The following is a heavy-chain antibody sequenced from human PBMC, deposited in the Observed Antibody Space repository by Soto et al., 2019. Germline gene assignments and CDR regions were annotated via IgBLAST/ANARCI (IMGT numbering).Heavy chain of an antibody. CDR2: ISGSGGST. V-gene: IGHV3-23*01. J-gene: IGHJ3*02. D-gene: IGHD2-15*01. CDR3: AKAIRPLYVVVAATSIGAFDI. CDR1: GFTFSSYA. Sequence: GGSLRLSCAASGFTFSSYAMSWVRQAPGKGLEWVSAISGSGGSTYYADSVKGRFTISRDNSKNTLYLQMNSLRAEDTAVYYCAKAIRPLYVVVAATSIGAFDIWGQGTMVTVSS.